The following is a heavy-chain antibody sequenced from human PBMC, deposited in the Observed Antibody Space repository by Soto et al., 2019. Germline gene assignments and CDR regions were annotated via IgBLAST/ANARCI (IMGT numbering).Heavy chain of an antibody. V-gene: IGHV3-15*07. Sequence: AGGSLRLSCAASGFTFSNAWRNWVRQAPGKGLEWVGRIKSKTDGGTTDYAAPVKGRFTISRDDSKNTLYLQMNSLKTEDTAVYYCTTDLFLNIMITFGGVIGAFDIWGQGTMVTVSS. D-gene: IGHD3-16*02. CDR3: TTDLFLNIMITFGGVIGAFDI. J-gene: IGHJ3*02. CDR2: IKSKTDGGTT. CDR1: GFTFSNAW.